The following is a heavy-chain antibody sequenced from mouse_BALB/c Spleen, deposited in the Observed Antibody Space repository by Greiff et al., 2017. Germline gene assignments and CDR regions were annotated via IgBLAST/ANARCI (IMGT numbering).Heavy chain of an antibody. CDR2: IYPGSGNT. V-gene: IGHV1-77*01. J-gene: IGHJ3*01. Sequence: QVQLQQSGAELARPGASVKLSCKASGYTFTDYYINWVKQRTGQGLEWIGEIYPGSGNTYYNEKFKGKATLTADKSSSTAYMQLSSLTSEDSAVYCCARSIYYGPLAYWGQGTLVTVSA. CDR3: ARSIYYGPLAY. CDR1: GYTFTDYY. D-gene: IGHD2-1*01.